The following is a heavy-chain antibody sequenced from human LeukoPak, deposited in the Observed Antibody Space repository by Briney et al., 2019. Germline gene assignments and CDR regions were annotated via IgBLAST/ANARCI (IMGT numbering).Heavy chain of an antibody. CDR1: GFTFSSYA. CDR2: ISGSGGST. D-gene: IGHD3-3*01. Sequence: GGSLRLSCAASGFTFSSYAMSWVRQAPGKGLEWVSAISGSGGSTYYADSVKGWFTISRDNSKNTLYLQMNSLRAEDTAVYYCAKRVRFLEWLLYTTSRALFDYWGQGTLVTVSS. V-gene: IGHV3-23*01. J-gene: IGHJ4*02. CDR3: AKRVRFLEWLLYTTSRALFDY.